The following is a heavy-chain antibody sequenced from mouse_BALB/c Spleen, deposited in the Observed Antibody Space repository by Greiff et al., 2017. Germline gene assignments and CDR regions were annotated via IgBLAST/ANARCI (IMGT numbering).Heavy chain of an antibody. J-gene: IGHJ1*01. CDR3: ARGGSTAGYFDV. CDR2: ISSGSSTI. D-gene: IGHD1-2*01. V-gene: IGHV5-17*02. CDR1: GFTFSSFG. Sequence: EVKLVESGGGLVQPGGSRKLSCAASGFTFSSFGMHWVRQAPEKGLAWVAYISSGSSTIYYADTVKGRFTISRDNPKNTLFLQMTSLRSEDTAMYYCARGGSTAGYFDVWGAGTTVTVSS.